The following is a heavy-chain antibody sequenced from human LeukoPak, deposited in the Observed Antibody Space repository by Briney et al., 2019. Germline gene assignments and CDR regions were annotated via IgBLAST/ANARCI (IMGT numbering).Heavy chain of an antibody. J-gene: IGHJ5*02. CDR2: ISYSGST. CDR3: ARHDFDYTNYNWFDP. Sequence: SETLSLTCTVSRGSTSRSGYYWGWVRQPPGKGLEWIASISYSGSTYYIPSLKSRVTISIDTSKNEFSLKLSSVTAADTAVYYCARHDFDYTNYNWFDPWGQGTLVIVSS. CDR1: RGSTSRSGYY. V-gene: IGHV4-39*01. D-gene: IGHD4-11*01.